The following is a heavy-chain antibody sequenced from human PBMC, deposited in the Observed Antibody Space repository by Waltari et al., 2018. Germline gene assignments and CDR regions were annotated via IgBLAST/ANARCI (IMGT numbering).Heavy chain of an antibody. V-gene: IGHV4-39*07. CDR3: ARGGGEFPPFY. CDR1: GGSISSRSYY. J-gene: IGHJ4*02. CDR2: IYYGGST. D-gene: IGHD3-16*01. Sequence: QLQLQESGPGLVKPSETMSLTCTVSGGSISSRSYYWGWIRPPPGKGLEWIGSIYYGGSTYSTPSLKRRVAISVDPSKNQFSLTLSSVTAADPAVYYCARGGGEFPPFYWGQGTLVTVSS.